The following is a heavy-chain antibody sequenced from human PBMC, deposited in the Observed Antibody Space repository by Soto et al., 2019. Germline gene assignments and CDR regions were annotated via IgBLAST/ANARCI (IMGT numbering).Heavy chain of an antibody. CDR3: TSGVFLVPWRGDV. Sequence: PGGSLRLSCAAPGFTFSSYPMHWVRQGPGKGLEWVAVISYDGSSEFYADSVKGRFTISRDNSKNTLYLQMNSLRPEDTAVYYCTSGVFLVPWRGDVWGHGTTVTVSS. CDR1: GFTFSSYP. D-gene: IGHD3-3*01. J-gene: IGHJ6*02. V-gene: IGHV3-30-3*01. CDR2: ISYDGSSE.